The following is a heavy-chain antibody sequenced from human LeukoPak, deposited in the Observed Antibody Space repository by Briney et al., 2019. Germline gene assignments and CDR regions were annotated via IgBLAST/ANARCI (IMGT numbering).Heavy chain of an antibody. J-gene: IGHJ5*02. D-gene: IGHD1-1*01. Sequence: GGSLRLSCAASGFIFTSYWMSWVRQAPGKGLEWVAIIKQDGSEEYYVDSVKGRFTISRDNAKSSVHLEMNRLRAEDTAVYYCARIYLKLASASWGQGTLVTVSS. CDR2: IKQDGSEE. CDR1: GFIFTSYW. V-gene: IGHV3-7*01. CDR3: ARIYLKLASAS.